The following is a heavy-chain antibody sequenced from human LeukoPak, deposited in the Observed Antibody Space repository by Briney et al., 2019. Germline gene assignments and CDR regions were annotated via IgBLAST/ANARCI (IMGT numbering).Heavy chain of an antibody. CDR2: IYHSGRT. CDR3: AREVVAAAGTVDY. Sequence: SETLSLTSTGSGYSISSGYYWGWIRQPPGKGLEWIGIIYHSGRTDYNPSLKSRVTISVDTSKNQFSLKLSSVPAADTAVYYCAREVVAAAGTVDYWGQGTLVTVSS. J-gene: IGHJ4*02. CDR1: GYSISSGYY. D-gene: IGHD6-13*01. V-gene: IGHV4-38-2*02.